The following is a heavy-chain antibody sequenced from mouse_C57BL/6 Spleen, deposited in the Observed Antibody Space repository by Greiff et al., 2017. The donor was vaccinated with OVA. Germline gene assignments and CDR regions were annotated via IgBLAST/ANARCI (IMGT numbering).Heavy chain of an antibody. CDR1: GFSLTSYG. J-gene: IGHJ2*01. D-gene: IGHD2-3*01. Sequence: VKVVESGPGLVQPSQSLSITCTVSGFSLTSYGVHWVRQSPGKGLEWLGVIWSGGSTDYNAAFISRLSISKDNSNSQVFFKMNSLQADDTAIYYCARNSPLYDYYFDYWGQGTTLTVSS. CDR2: IWSGGST. CDR3: ARNSPLYDYYFDY. V-gene: IGHV2-2*01.